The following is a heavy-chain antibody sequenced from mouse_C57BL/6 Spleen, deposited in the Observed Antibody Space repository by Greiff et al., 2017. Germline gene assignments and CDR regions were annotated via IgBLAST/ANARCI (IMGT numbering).Heavy chain of an antibody. D-gene: IGHD2-5*01. CDR3: TRPYYSKRGYFDV. Sequence: QVQLKESGAELVRPGSSVKLSCKASGYTFTSYWMHWVKQRPIQGLEWIGNIDPSDSETHYNQKFKDKATLTVDKSSSTAYMQLSSLTSEDSAVYYCTRPYYSKRGYFDVWGTGTTVTVSS. J-gene: IGHJ1*03. V-gene: IGHV1-52*01. CDR2: IDPSDSET. CDR1: GYTFTSYW.